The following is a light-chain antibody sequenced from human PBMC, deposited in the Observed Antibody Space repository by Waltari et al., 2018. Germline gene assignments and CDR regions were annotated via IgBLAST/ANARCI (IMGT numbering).Light chain of an antibody. CDR1: QSLNTN. CDR3: QQYNSWPPYT. CDR2: GAS. V-gene: IGKV3-15*01. Sequence: EIVMTKYPATLSVSPGERATLPCRASQSLNTNLAWYQQKAGQAPRLLIYGASTRATGIPARFSGSGSGTEFTLTISSLQSEDFAVYYCQQYNSWPPYTFGQGTKLEIK. J-gene: IGKJ2*01.